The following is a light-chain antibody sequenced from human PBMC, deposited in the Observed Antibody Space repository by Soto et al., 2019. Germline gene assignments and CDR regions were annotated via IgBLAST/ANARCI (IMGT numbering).Light chain of an antibody. V-gene: IGLV1-44*01. CDR2: STN. CDR1: SSNNGSNT. J-gene: IGLJ3*02. Sequence: QSVLTQPPSASGTPGQRVTISCSGSSSNNGSNTVSWYQQLPGTAPKLLIYSTNQRPSWVPDRFSGSKSGTSASLAISGLQSEDEADYYCAAWDDSLNGQGVFGGGTKLTVL. CDR3: AAWDDSLNGQGV.